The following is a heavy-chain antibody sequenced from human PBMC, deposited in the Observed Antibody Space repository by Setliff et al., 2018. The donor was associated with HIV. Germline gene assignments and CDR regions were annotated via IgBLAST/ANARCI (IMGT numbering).Heavy chain of an antibody. CDR3: SRGPTIRGSFTGVVYTAPLPSFDT. CDR2: INNYGVT. Sequence: KPSETLSLTCAVYGGSFSGFSWNWIRQPPGKGLEWIGDINNYGVTLYTSSLAGRVTIAVDTSKNQFSLTLKSLPVADTALYFCSRGPTIRGSFTGVVYTAPLPSFDTWSQGSLVTVSS. V-gene: IGHV4-34*01. D-gene: IGHD3-3*01. CDR1: GGSFSGFS. J-gene: IGHJ4*02.